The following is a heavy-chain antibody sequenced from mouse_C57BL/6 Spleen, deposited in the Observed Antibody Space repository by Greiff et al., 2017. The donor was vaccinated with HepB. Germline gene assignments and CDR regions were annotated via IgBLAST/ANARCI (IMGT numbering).Heavy chain of an antibody. J-gene: IGHJ4*01. CDR1: GYTFTSYT. D-gene: IGHD1-1*01. Sequence: QVHVKQSGAELARPGASVKMSCKASGYTFTSYTMHWVKQRPGQGLEWIGYINPSSGYTKYNQKFKDKATLTADKSSSTAYMQLSSLTSEDSAVYYCARGGSSYGYAMDYWGQGTSVTVSS. V-gene: IGHV1-4*01. CDR2: INPSSGYT. CDR3: ARGGSSYGYAMDY.